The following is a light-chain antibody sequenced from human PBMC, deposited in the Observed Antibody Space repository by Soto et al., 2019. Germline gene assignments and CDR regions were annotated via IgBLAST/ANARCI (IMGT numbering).Light chain of an antibody. CDR2: SNN. V-gene: IGLV1-44*01. CDR3: ASWDDSRNGVR. J-gene: IGLJ2*01. CDR1: SSSIGTHT. Sequence: QSVLTQPPSASGTPGQRVTISCSGSSSSIGTHTVNWYQQLPETAPTLLISSNNQRPSGVPDRFSGSKSGTSASLAISGLQSEDDLDYYCASWDDSRNGVRFGGGTKLTVL.